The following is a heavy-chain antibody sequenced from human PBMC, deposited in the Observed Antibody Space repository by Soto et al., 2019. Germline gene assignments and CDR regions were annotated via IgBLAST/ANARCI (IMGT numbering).Heavy chain of an antibody. CDR2: IYWNDEQ. D-gene: IGHD6-13*01. CDR1: GFSLTSGVVG. J-gene: IGHJ6*02. V-gene: IGHV2-5*01. Sequence: SGPTLVNPTQTLTLTCTFSGFSLTSGVVGVGWIRQPPGEALEWLALIYWNDEQYYNPSLRNRLTITRDTSKNQVVLTMTNMDPVDTATYYCAHGLPGPHGYDVWGQGTTVTVSS. CDR3: AHGLPGPHGYDV.